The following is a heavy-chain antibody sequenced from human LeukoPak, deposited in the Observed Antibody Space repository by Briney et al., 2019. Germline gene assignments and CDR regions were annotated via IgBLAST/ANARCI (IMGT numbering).Heavy chain of an antibody. Sequence: PGGSLRLSCEASGFTFSSYTMSWVRQAPGQGLEWISTITTSVGNTYYADSVKGRFTVSRDNSKNTLFLQMNSLRAEDTAVYYCAKDGGLWVSAHWGDSWGRGTLVTVSS. J-gene: IGHJ4*02. CDR2: ITTSVGNT. D-gene: IGHD7-27*01. CDR3: AKDGGLWVSAHWGDS. CDR1: GFTFSSYT. V-gene: IGHV3-23*01.